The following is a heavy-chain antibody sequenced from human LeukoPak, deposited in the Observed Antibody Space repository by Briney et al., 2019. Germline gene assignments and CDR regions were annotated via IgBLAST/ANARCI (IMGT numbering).Heavy chain of an antibody. CDR2: ISSSSSTI. V-gene: IGHV3-48*01. J-gene: IGHJ4*02. CDR1: GFTFSSYS. Sequence: GSLRLSCAASGFTFSSYSMNWVRQAPGKGLEWVSYISSSSSTIYYADSVKGRFTISRDNSKNTLYLQMNSLRAEDTAVYYCAKIAFGVVINRPFDYWGQGTLVTVSS. D-gene: IGHD3-3*01. CDR3: AKIAFGVVINRPFDY.